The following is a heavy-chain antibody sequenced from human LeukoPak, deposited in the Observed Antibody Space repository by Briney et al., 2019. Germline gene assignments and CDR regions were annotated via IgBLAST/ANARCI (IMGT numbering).Heavy chain of an antibody. Sequence: ASVKVSCKASRYTFTSYYMHWVRQAPGQGLEWMGWMNPNSGNTGYAQKFQGRVTMTRNTSISTAYMELSSLRSEDTAVYYCARGPQHFAYYYDSSGYPWGQGTLATVSS. J-gene: IGHJ5*02. CDR1: RYTFTSYY. V-gene: IGHV1-8*02. D-gene: IGHD3-22*01. CDR3: ARGPQHFAYYYDSSGYP. CDR2: MNPNSGNT.